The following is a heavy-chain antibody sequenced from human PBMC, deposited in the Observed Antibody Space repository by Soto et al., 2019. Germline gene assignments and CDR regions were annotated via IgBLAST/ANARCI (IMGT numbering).Heavy chain of an antibody. CDR3: ASYDYGGNLGDY. CDR1: GFTFSSYS. D-gene: IGHD4-17*01. Sequence: ESGGGLVKPGGSLRLSCAASGFTFSSYSMNWVRQAPGKGLEWVSSISSSSSYIYYADSVKGRFTISRDNAKNSLYLQMNSLRAEDTAVYYCASYDYGGNLGDYWGQGTLVTVSS. V-gene: IGHV3-21*01. CDR2: ISSSSSYI. J-gene: IGHJ4*02.